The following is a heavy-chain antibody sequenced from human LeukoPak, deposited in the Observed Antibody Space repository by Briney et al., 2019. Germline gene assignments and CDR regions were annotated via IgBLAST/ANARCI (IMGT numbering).Heavy chain of an antibody. CDR1: GFSFSYAW. D-gene: IGHD4-23*01. CDR2: IKSRLDGGTI. Sequence: PGGSLRLSCAASGFSFSYAWMTRVRQAPGKGLEWVGRIKSRLDGGTIDYAAPVKGRFTISRDDSKNTLSLQMNSLKAEDTAVYYCETTVVTRRQDYWGQGTLVTVSS. V-gene: IGHV3-15*01. J-gene: IGHJ4*02. CDR3: ETTVVTRRQDY.